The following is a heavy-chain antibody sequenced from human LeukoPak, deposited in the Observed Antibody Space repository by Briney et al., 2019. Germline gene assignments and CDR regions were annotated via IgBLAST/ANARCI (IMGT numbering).Heavy chain of an antibody. V-gene: IGHV3-15*01. J-gene: IGHJ4*02. CDR3: TRFYHRYYFDY. CDR1: GFTFTNAW. D-gene: IGHD1-14*01. Sequence: GGSLRLSCAASGFTFTNAWTSWVRQAPGKGLEWVGRIKSKSDGGTRDYAAPVKGRFTISRDDSKDMMYLQMNSLKIEDTAVYYCTRFYHRYYFDYWGQGTLVTVSS. CDR2: IKSKSDGGTR.